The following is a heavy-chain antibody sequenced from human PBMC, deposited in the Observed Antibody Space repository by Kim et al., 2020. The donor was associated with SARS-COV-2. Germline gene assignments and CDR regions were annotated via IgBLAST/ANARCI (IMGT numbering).Heavy chain of an antibody. CDR1: GYTFTSYA. D-gene: IGHD6-6*01. Sequence: ASVKVSCKASGYTFTSYAMNWVRQAPGQGLEWMGWINTNTGNPTYAQGFTGRFVFSLDTSVSTAYLQISSLKAEDTAVYYCARDPPSIAESTYYFDYWGQGTLVTVSS. V-gene: IGHV7-4-1*02. CDR2: INTNTGNP. CDR3: ARDPPSIAESTYYFDY. J-gene: IGHJ4*02.